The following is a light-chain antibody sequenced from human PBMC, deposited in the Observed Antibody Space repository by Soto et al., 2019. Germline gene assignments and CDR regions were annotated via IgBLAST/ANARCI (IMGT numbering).Light chain of an antibody. CDR2: SAS. CDR3: QQSYSTSWT. V-gene: IGKV1-39*01. J-gene: IGKJ1*01. CDR1: QSISSH. Sequence: DIQMTQSSASLSASVGDGVTITCRASQSISSHLNWYQQKPGKAPKLMIYSASSLQSGVPPRFSGSGSGTDFTLTIRSLQPEDFATYYCQQSYSTSWTVGQGTKVDIK.